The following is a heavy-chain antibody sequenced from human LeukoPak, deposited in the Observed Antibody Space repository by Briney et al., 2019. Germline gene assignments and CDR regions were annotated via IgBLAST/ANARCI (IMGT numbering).Heavy chain of an antibody. V-gene: IGHV3-7*01. CDR1: GFTFSSYW. CDR2: IKQDGSEK. D-gene: IGHD4-17*01. J-gene: IGHJ4*02. Sequence: GGSLRLSCAASGFTFSSYWMSWVRQAPGKGLEWVANIKQDGSEKYYVDSVKGRFTISRDNAKNSLYLQMNSLRAEDTAVYYCAVDRRQGPTVATFSPFDHWGQGTLVTVSS. CDR3: AVDRRQGPTVATFSPFDH.